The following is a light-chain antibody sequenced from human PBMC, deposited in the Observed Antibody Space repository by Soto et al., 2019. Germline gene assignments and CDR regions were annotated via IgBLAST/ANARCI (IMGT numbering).Light chain of an antibody. Sequence: EIVLTQSPGTLSLSQGEIATLSCRASQSVRSSHLDWSQQKLGQAPRLLNYGLSNRATGIPDRFSGRGSGTDFTFTISRLESEYWADSYCQPYDTSTWTVGQGTKVDIK. CDR2: GLS. J-gene: IGKJ1*01. CDR1: QSVRSSH. V-gene: IGKV3-20*01. CDR3: QPYDTSTWT.